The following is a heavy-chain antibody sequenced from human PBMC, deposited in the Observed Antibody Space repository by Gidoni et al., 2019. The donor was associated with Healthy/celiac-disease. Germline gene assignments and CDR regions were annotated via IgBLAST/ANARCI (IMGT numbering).Heavy chain of an antibody. D-gene: IGHD3-3*01. V-gene: IGHV1-46*01. J-gene: IGHJ5*02. CDR1: GYPFTCYY. CDR2: INPSGGST. CDR3: ARVPIFGVVNGWFDP. Sequence: QVQLVQSGAEVKKPGASVKVPCKASGYPFTCYYMQWVRQATGQGLKWLGIINPSGGSTSYAQKFQGRVTMTRDTSTSTVYMELSSLRSEDTAVYYCARVPIFGVVNGWFDPWGQGTLVTVSS.